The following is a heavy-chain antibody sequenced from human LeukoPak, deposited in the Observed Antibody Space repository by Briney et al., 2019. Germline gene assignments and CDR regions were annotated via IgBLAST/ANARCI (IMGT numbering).Heavy chain of an antibody. J-gene: IGHJ6*03. V-gene: IGHV4-34*01. CDR3: ARAPSHSGYNWNDGLYYYYYMDV. CDR1: GGSFSGYY. D-gene: IGHD1-20*01. Sequence: SETLSLTCAVYGGSFSGYYWSWIRQPPGKGLEWIGEINHSGSTNYNPSLKSRVTISVDASKNQFSLKLSSVTAADTAVYYCARAPSHSGYNWNDGLYYYYYMDVWGKGTTVTVSS. CDR2: INHSGST.